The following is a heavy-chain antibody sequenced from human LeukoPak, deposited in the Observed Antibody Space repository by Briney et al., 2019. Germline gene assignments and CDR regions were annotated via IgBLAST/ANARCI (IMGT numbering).Heavy chain of an antibody. V-gene: IGHV3-21*04. D-gene: IGHD3-10*01. CDR2: ISSRSGYI. Sequence: GGSLRLSCAASGFTFSSYWMTWVRQAPGKGLEWVSSISSRSGYIYSADSVKGRFTISRDNTKNSLYLQMNSLRAEDTALYHCARARSYGELLYGLDVWGQGTTVTVSS. CDR3: ARARSYGELLYGLDV. J-gene: IGHJ6*02. CDR1: GFTFSSYW.